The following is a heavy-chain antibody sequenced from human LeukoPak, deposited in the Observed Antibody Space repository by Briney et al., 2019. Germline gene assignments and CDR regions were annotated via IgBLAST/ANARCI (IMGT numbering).Heavy chain of an antibody. V-gene: IGHV3-74*01. CDR3: AKDPNGDYVGAFDF. J-gene: IGHJ4*02. CDR1: GFTFSSYW. D-gene: IGHD4-17*01. Sequence: GGSLRLSCAASGFTFSSYWMHWVRQAPGKGLVWVSRIDTDGSNTAYADSVKGRFTISRDNAKNTLYLQMNSLRAEDTAVYYCAKDPNGDYVGAFDFWGQGMMVSVSS. CDR2: IDTDGSNT.